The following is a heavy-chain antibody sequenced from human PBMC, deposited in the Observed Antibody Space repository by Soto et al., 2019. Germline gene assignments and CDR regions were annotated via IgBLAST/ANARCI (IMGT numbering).Heavy chain of an antibody. CDR1: GGSISSYY. D-gene: IGHD2-2*01. Sequence: SETLSLTCTVSGGSISSYYWSWIRQPPGKGLEWIGYIYYSGSTNYNPSLKSRVTISVDTSKNQFSLKLSSVTAADTAVYYCARLHGRCSSTSCYGAGFDYWGQGTLVTVSS. CDR3: ARLHGRCSSTSCYGAGFDY. J-gene: IGHJ4*02. V-gene: IGHV4-59*08. CDR2: IYYSGST.